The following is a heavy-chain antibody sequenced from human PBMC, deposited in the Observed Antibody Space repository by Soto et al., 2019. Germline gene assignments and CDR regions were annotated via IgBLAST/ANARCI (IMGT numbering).Heavy chain of an antibody. V-gene: IGHV4-34*01. CDR2: INHSGST. J-gene: IGHJ6*03. D-gene: IGHD2-8*01. CDR1: GGSFSGYY. CDR3: AREGVSRYMDV. Sequence: SETLSLTCAVYGGSFSGYYWSWIRQPPGKGLEWIGEINHSGSTNYNPSLKSRVTISVDTSKNQFSLKLGSVTAADTAVYYCAREGVSRYMDVWGKGTTVTVSS.